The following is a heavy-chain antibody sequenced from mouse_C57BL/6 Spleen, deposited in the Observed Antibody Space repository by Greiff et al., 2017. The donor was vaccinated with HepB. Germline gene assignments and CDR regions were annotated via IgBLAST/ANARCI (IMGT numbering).Heavy chain of an antibody. J-gene: IGHJ2*01. D-gene: IGHD2-5*01. CDR1: GFTFSDYG. CDR3: ARGSNYPLDY. CDR2: ISSGSSTI. Sequence: EVKLQESGGGLVKPGGSLKLSCAASGFTFSDYGMHWVRQAPEKGLEWVAYISSGSSTIYYADTVKGRFTISRDNAKNTLCLQMTSLRSEDTAMYYCARGSNYPLDYWGQGTTLTVSS. V-gene: IGHV5-17*01.